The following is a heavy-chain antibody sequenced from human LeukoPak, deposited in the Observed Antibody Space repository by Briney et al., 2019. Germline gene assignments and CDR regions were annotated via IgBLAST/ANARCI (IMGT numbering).Heavy chain of an antibody. CDR2: TYYRSKWYN. J-gene: IGHJ4*02. Sequence: SQTLSLTCAISGDSVSSNSAAWNWIRQSPSRGLEWLGRTYYRSKWYNDYAVSVKSRITINPDTSKNQFSLQLNSVTPEDTAVYYCARDLIDGPRYSGYAMDYWGQGTLVTVSS. V-gene: IGHV6-1*01. CDR3: ARDLIDGPRYSGYAMDY. D-gene: IGHD5-12*01. CDR1: GDSVSSNSAA.